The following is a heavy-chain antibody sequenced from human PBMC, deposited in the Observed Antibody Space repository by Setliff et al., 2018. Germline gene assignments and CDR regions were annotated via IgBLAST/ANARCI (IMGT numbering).Heavy chain of an antibody. Sequence: ASVKVSCKASGYTVRNYALAWVRQAPGQGLEWVGWISVYNGDTNYAQKFQGRVTLTTDTSTSTAYMELRSLTSDDSAFFYCAKEHWRDPTGYYYLDVWAKGQWSP. CDR1: GYTVRNYA. CDR2: ISVYNGDT. D-gene: IGHD2-21*02. CDR3: AKEHWRDPTGYYYLDV. J-gene: IGHJ6*03. V-gene: IGHV1-18*01.